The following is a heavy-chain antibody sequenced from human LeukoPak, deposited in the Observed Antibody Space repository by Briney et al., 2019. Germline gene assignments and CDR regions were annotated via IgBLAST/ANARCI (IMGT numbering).Heavy chain of an antibody. CDR1: GGSFSGYY. D-gene: IGHD4-11*01. V-gene: IGHV4-34*01. Sequence: SETLSLTCAVYGGSFSGYYWSWIRQPPGKGLEWIGEINHSGSTNYNPPLKSRVTISVDTSKNQFSLKLSSVTAADTAVYYCASQTRTLDYWGQGTLVTVSS. J-gene: IGHJ4*02. CDR3: ASQTRTLDY. CDR2: INHSGST.